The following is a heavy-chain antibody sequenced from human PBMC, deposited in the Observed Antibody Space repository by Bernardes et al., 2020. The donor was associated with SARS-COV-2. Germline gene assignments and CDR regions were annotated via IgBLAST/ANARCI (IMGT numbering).Heavy chain of an antibody. CDR1: GDSMNSRRYY. J-gene: IGHJ4*02. Sequence: SETLSLTCTVSGDSMNSRRYYWGWIRQPPGRGLEWIGSISYSGSTNYNPSLKSRVTISVDTSKNQFSLRLNSLTTADTAMYYCARDPSGSYLNYFDLWGQGTLVSVSS. D-gene: IGHD1-26*01. CDR3: ARDPSGSYLNYFDL. CDR2: ISYSGST. V-gene: IGHV4-39*07.